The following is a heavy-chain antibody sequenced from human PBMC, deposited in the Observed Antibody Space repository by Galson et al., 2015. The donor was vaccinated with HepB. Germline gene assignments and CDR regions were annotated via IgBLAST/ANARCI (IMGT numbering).Heavy chain of an antibody. J-gene: IGHJ3*02. CDR1: GYTFSSYG. Sequence: SVKVSCKASGYTFSSYGISWVRQAPGQGLEWMGWISAYNGYTNNAQKFQGRIIMSRDTSTSTAYMELSSLGFEDTAVYFCARGGGYYDSSGYHIDAFDIWGQGTMVIVSS. CDR3: ARGGGYYDSSGYHIDAFDI. CDR2: ISAYNGYT. D-gene: IGHD3-22*01. V-gene: IGHV1-18*01.